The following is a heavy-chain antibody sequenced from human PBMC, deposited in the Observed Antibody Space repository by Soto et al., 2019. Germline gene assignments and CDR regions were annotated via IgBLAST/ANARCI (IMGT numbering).Heavy chain of an antibody. CDR2: ISTYNGDT. CDR1: GYSFTTFG. CDR3: AREGGWIEDGTTGLDY. Sequence: QLQLVQSGAEVKKPGASVKVSCKASGYSFTTFGITWVRQAPGQGLEWLGWISTYNGDTKPAQRLQGRVTMTTDTSTNTAYMELRSLRSDDTAIYYWAREGGWIEDGTTGLDYWGQGTLVTVSS. D-gene: IGHD1-1*01. J-gene: IGHJ4*02. V-gene: IGHV1-18*01.